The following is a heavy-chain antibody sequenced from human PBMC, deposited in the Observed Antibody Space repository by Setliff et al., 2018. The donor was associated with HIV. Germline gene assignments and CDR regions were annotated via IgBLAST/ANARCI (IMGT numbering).Heavy chain of an antibody. J-gene: IGHJ4*02. CDR1: GFDFTKYW. CDR3: ATLANFDH. Sequence: GESLKISCKASGFDFTKYWIGWVRQMPGKGLEWMGIVYGGDSDTRYNPSFEGQVTMSADRSITTAYLQWSRLKASDTAMYYCATLANFDHWGQGTLVTVSS. V-gene: IGHV5-51*01. CDR2: VYGGDSDT.